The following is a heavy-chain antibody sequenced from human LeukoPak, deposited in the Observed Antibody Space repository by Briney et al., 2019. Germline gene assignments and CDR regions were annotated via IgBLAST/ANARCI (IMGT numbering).Heavy chain of an antibody. Sequence: GESLKISCKGSGYSFTSYWIGWVRQMPGKGLECMGIIYPGDSDTRYSPSFQGQVTISADKSISTAYLQWSSLKASDTAMYYCARQTAVAGTTGHFDYWGQGTLVTVSS. V-gene: IGHV5-51*01. CDR3: ARQTAVAGTTGHFDY. CDR1: GYSFTSYW. CDR2: IYPGDSDT. D-gene: IGHD6-19*01. J-gene: IGHJ4*02.